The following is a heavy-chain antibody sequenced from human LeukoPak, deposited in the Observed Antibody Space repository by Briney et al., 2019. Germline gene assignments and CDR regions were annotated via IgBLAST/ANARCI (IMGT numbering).Heavy chain of an antibody. V-gene: IGHV3-21*01. CDR3: ARGGSYGPEDYYYYGMDV. CDR2: ISSSSSYI. D-gene: IGHD1-26*01. CDR1: GFNFANHA. J-gene: IGHJ6*02. Sequence: GGSLRLSCAASGFNFANHAMSWVRQAPGKGLEWVSSISSSSSYIYYADSVKGRFTISRDNAKNSLYLQMNSLRAEDTAVYYCARGGSYGPEDYYYYGMDVWGQGTTVTVSS.